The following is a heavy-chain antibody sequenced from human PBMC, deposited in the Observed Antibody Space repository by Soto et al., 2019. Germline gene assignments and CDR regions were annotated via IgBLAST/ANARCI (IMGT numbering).Heavy chain of an antibody. CDR3: GINSIWQPDS. D-gene: IGHD6-13*01. Sequence: EVHLVESGGDLVQPGGSLRLSCAASGFSFSPRWIHWVRQAPGKGLVWVSYINADASTTNYADSVKGRFTISRDNAKNTVYLQMTSVRAEDTAIYYFGINSIWQPDSWGQGTLVTVSS. V-gene: IGHV3-74*01. J-gene: IGHJ4*02. CDR2: INADASTT. CDR1: GFSFSPRW.